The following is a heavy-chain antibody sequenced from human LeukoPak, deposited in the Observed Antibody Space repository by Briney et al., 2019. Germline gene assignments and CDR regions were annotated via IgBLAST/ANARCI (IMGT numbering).Heavy chain of an antibody. D-gene: IGHD1-1*01. CDR2: IYPGDSDT. V-gene: IGHV5-51*01. CDR1: GYDFSTYW. CDR3: GRLTTPVLTDY. J-gene: IGHJ4*02. Sequence: GESLKISCKGSGYDFSTYWLGWVRQMPGKGLEWMGIIYPGDSDTRYSPSFQGQVTISADKSISTAYLQWSSLKASDTAMYYCGRLTTPVLTDYWGQGTLVTVSS.